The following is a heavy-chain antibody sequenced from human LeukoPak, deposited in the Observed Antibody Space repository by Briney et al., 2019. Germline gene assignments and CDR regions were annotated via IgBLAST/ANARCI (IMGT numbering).Heavy chain of an antibody. D-gene: IGHD3-22*01. J-gene: IGHJ4*02. CDR1: GGSISRYY. CDR2: IHSSGST. V-gene: IGHV4-4*07. CDR3: ARANSYDGSGHYYEFAY. Sequence: PSETLSLTCTVSGGSISRYYWSWIRQPAGKGLESIGRIHSSGSTNYNPSLKSRVTMSVDTSKNHFSLRLSSVTAADTAVYYCARANSYDGSGHYYEFAYWGQGTLVTVSS.